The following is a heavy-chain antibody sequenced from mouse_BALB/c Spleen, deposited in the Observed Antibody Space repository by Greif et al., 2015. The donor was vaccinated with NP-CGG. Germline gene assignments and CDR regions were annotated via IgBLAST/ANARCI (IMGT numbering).Heavy chain of an antibody. J-gene: IGHJ1*01. Sequence: VQLQQSGPGLVAPSQSLSITCTVSGFSLTSYGVHWVRQPPGKGLEWLVVIWSDGSTTYNSALKSRLSISKDNSKSQVFLKMNSLQTDDTAMYYCARNWKNYWYFDVWGAGTTVTVSS. V-gene: IGHV2-6*02. CDR2: IWSDGST. CDR1: GFSLTSYG. CDR3: ARNWKNYWYFDV.